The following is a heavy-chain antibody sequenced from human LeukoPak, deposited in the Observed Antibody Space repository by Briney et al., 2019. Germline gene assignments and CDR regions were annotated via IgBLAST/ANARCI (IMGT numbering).Heavy chain of an antibody. CDR3: AKDGPLHAFDI. Sequence: GGSLSLSCVASGFTFSIYAMSWVRQAPGKGREWVATITNSGSSSFYADSVKGRFTISRDNSKNTLSLQMSSLRAEDTAVYYCAKDGPLHAFDIWGQGTLVTVSS. CDR2: ITNSGSSS. V-gene: IGHV3-23*01. CDR1: GFTFSIYA. J-gene: IGHJ3*02.